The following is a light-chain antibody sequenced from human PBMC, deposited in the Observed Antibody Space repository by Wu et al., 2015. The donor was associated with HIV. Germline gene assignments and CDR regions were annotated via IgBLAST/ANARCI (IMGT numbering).Light chain of an antibody. CDR3: QQYSDWPTLT. Sequence: EIVMTQSPATLSVSPGERATLSCRASQSVSRNLAWYQQKPGQAPRLLFYGASTGATGIPARFSGSGSGTEFTLTISSMRPEDFAIYYCQQYSDWPTLTFGQGTKVEIK. CDR1: QSVSRN. J-gene: IGKJ1*01. CDR2: GAS. V-gene: IGKV3-15*01.